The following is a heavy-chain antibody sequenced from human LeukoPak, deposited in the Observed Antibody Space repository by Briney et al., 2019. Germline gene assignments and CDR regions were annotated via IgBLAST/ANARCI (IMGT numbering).Heavy chain of an antibody. D-gene: IGHD3-10*01. V-gene: IGHV1-18*01. J-gene: IGHJ4*02. CDR3: AREVVGSGSYYKDY. Sequence: ASVKVSCKASGYTFTKYGISWVRQAPGQGLEWMGWISIYNDNTNYAQKFQGRVTMTTDTSTSTVYMELRSLRSDDTAVYYCAREVVGSGSYYKDYWGQGTLVTVSS. CDR2: ISIYNDNT. CDR1: GYTFTKYG.